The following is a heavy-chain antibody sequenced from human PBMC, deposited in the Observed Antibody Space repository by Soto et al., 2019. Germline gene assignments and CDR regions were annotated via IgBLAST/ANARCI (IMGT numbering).Heavy chain of an antibody. J-gene: IGHJ3*02. CDR1: GFTFSSYS. D-gene: IGHD4-17*01. Sequence: GGSLRLSCAASGFTFSSYSMNWVRQTPGKGLEWVSSISSSSSYIYYADSVKGRFTISRDNAKNSLYLQMNSLRAEDTAVYYCAGEKTDYGDYSFDIWGQGTMVTVSS. CDR2: ISSSSSYI. CDR3: AGEKTDYGDYSFDI. V-gene: IGHV3-21*01.